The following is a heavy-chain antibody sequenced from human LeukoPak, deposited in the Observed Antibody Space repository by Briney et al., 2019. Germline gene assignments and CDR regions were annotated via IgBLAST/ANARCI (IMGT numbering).Heavy chain of an antibody. CDR2: INTNTGNP. CDR1: GYTFTSYA. D-gene: IGHD6-13*01. Sequence: ASVKVSCKASGYTFTSYAMNWVRQAPGQGLEWMGWINTNTGNPTYAQGFTGRFVFSLDTSVSTAYLQISSLRAEDTAVYYCARVTRAAAGAYYFDYWGQGTLVTVSS. J-gene: IGHJ4*02. CDR3: ARVTRAAAGAYYFDY. V-gene: IGHV7-4-1*02.